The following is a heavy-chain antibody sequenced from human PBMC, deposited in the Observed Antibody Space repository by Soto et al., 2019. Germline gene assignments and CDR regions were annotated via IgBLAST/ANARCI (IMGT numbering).Heavy chain of an antibody. D-gene: IGHD2-2*01. V-gene: IGHV3-66*01. CDR3: ARGEYQLPIDS. J-gene: IGHJ4*02. CDR2: IYSGGNA. CDR1: GFIVSSNY. Sequence: GGSLRLSCAASGFIVSSNYMSWVRQAPGRGLEWVSVIYSGGNAYYADSVKGRFIISRDISKNMVYLQVNSLRAEDTAVYYCARGEYQLPIDSWGQGTLVTVSS.